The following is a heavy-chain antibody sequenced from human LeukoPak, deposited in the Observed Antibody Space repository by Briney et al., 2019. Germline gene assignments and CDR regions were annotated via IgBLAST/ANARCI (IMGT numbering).Heavy chain of an antibody. CDR2: IYYSGST. D-gene: IGHD2-2*01. Sequence: PSETLSLTCTVSGGSVSSGSYYWSWIRQPPGKGLEWIGYIYYSGSTNYNPSLKSRLTISVDTSKHQFSLKLSSVTAADTAVYYCARDKDIVVVPAATPRRYYYYYGMDVWGKGTTVTVSS. J-gene: IGHJ6*04. CDR3: ARDKDIVVVPAATPRRYYYYYGMDV. CDR1: GGSVSSGSYY. V-gene: IGHV4-61*01.